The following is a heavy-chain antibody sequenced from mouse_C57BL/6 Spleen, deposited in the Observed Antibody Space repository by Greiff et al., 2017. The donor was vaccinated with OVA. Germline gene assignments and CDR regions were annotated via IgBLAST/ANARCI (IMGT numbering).Heavy chain of an antibody. CDR3: ARGGGNYPYFDY. CDR2: IDPSDSET. CDR1: GYTFTSYW. D-gene: IGHD2-1*01. Sequence: VQLQQPGAELVRPGSSVKLSCKASGYTFTSYWMHWVKQRPIQGLEWIGNIDPSDSETHYNQKFKDKATLTVDKSSSTAYMQLSSLTSEDSAVYDCARGGGNYPYFDYWGQGTTLTVSS. V-gene: IGHV1-52*01. J-gene: IGHJ2*01.